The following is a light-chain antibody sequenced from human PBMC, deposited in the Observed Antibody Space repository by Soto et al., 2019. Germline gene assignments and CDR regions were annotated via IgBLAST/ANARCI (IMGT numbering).Light chain of an antibody. CDR2: AAS. V-gene: IGKV1-39*01. CDR1: QSISSY. Sequence: DIQMTQSPSSLSASVGDRVTITCRASQSISSYLNWYQQKPGKAPKLLIYAASSLQSGVPSRFSGSGSGTHFTLTISSLQPEDFATYYCQQTNSFPITFGQGTRLDIK. CDR3: QQTNSFPIT. J-gene: IGKJ5*01.